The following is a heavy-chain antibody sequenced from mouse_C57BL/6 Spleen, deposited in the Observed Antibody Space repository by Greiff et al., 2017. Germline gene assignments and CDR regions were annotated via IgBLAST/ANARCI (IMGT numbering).Heavy chain of an antibody. V-gene: IGHV1-72*01. CDR1: GYTFTSYW. Sequence: QVQLKQPGAELVKPGASVKLSCKASGYTFTSYWMHWVKQRPGRGLEWIGRIDPNSGGTKYNEKFKSKATLTVDKPSSTAYMQLSSLTSEDSAVYYCARYDYGSSYYAMDYWGQGTSVTVSS. CDR3: ARYDYGSSYYAMDY. D-gene: IGHD1-1*01. CDR2: IDPNSGGT. J-gene: IGHJ4*01.